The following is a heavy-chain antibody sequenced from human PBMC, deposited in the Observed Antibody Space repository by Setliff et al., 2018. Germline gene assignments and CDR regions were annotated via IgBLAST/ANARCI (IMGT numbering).Heavy chain of an antibody. CDR1: GYTFTSYA. V-gene: IGHV7-4-1*02. Sequence: ASVKVSCKASGYTFTSYAMDWVRQAPGQGLEWMGWINTNTGNPTYAQGFTGRFVFSLDTSVSTAYLQISSLKAEDTAVYYCARVSITMVRGVIISYYYYGMDVWGQGTTVTVSS. CDR3: ARVSITMVRGVIISYYYYGMDV. D-gene: IGHD3-10*01. CDR2: INTNTGNP. J-gene: IGHJ6*02.